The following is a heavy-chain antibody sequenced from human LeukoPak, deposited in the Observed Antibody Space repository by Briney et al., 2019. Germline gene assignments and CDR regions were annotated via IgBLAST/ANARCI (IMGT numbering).Heavy chain of an antibody. V-gene: IGHV1-69*04. Sequence: SVKVSCKASGGTFSSYAISWVRRAPGQGLEWMGKVITILGIANYAQKFQGRVTITADKSTSTAYMELSSLRSEDTAVYYCASSYLEYSSSGFDYWGQGTLVTVSS. CDR1: GGTFSSYA. J-gene: IGHJ4*02. D-gene: IGHD6-6*01. CDR2: VITILGIA. CDR3: ASSYLEYSSSGFDY.